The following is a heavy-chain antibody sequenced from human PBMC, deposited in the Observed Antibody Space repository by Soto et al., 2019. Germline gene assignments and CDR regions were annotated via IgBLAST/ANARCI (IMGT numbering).Heavy chain of an antibody. Sequence: GGSLRLSCTASGFSFTNAWMSWVRQAPGKGLEWVGRIKSKSAGGTAEHAAPVKGRFTLSRDDSKNTLYLQMNSLKTEDTAVYYCTTYDNSRFDYWGQGTQVTVSS. V-gene: IGHV3-15*01. CDR3: TTYDNSRFDY. CDR2: IKSKSAGGTA. D-gene: IGHD3-22*01. CDR1: GFSFTNAW. J-gene: IGHJ4*02.